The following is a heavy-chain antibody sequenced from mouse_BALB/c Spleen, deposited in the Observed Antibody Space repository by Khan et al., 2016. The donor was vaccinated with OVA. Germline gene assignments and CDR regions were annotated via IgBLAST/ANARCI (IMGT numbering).Heavy chain of an antibody. CDR3: ARVGYNGTMDY. V-gene: IGHV9-3-1*01. J-gene: IGHJ4*01. CDR1: GYTFTNYG. CDR2: INTYTGET. Sequence: QIQLVQSGPELKKPGETVKISCKASGYTFTNYGMNWVQQAPGKGLKWMGWINTYTGETTYADDFKGRFAFSLETSASTAYLQINNLKNEDTATYCCARVGYNGTMDYWGQGTSVTVSS. D-gene: IGHD2-14*01.